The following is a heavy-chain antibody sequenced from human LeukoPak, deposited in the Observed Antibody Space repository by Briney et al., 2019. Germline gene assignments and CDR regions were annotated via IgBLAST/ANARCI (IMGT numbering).Heavy chain of an antibody. CDR2: INHSGST. CDR3: ARARSGSYGY. J-gene: IGHJ4*02. V-gene: IGHV4-34*01. Sequence: SETLSLTCTVYGGSFSGYYWSWIRQPPGKGLEWIGEINHSGSTNYNPSLKSRVTISVDTSKNQFSLKLSSVTAADTAVYYCARARSGSYGYWGQGTLVTVSS. D-gene: IGHD1-26*01. CDR1: GGSFSGYY.